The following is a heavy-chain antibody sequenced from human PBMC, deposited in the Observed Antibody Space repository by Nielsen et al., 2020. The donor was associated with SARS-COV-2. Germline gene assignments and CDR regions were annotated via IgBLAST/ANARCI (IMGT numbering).Heavy chain of an antibody. CDR3: FGEFDDYYYGMDV. CDR2: ISWNSGSI. Sequence: GGSLRLSCAASGFTFDDYAMHWVRQAPGKGLEWVSGISWNSGSIGYADSVKGRFTISRDNAKNSLYLQMNSLRAEDTALYYCFGEFDDYYYGMDVWGQGTTVTVSS. J-gene: IGHJ6*02. CDR1: GFTFDDYA. V-gene: IGHV3-9*01. D-gene: IGHD3-10*01.